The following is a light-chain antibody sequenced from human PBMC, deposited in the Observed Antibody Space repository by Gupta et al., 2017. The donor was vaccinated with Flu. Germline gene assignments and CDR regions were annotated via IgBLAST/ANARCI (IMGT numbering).Light chain of an antibody. Sequence: DIVMTQSQDSLAVSLGERATINCKSSQSVLYSSNNRNYLAWYQQKPGQPPKLLIYWASTRESGVPDRFSGSGSGTDFTLTISSLQAEDVAVYYCQQYYRTPQTFGQGTKVEIK. CDR3: QQYYRTPQT. CDR2: WAS. J-gene: IGKJ1*01. V-gene: IGKV4-1*01. CDR1: QSVLYSSNNRNY.